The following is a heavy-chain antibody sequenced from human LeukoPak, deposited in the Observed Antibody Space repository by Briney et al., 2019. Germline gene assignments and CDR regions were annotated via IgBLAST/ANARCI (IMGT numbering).Heavy chain of an antibody. CDR2: IKSKTDVGTT. V-gene: IGHV3-15*01. J-gene: IGHJ4*02. D-gene: IGHD6-19*01. CDR1: GFTFSNAW. Sequence: GGSLRLSCAASGFTFSNAWMSWVRQAPGKGLEWVGRIKSKTDVGTTDYAAPVKGRFTISRDDSKNTLYLQMNSLKTEDTAVYYCTAYSSARWGQGTLVTVSS. CDR3: TAYSSAR.